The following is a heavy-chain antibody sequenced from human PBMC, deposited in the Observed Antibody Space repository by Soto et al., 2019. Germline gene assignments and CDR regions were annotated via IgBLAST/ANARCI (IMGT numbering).Heavy chain of an antibody. Sequence: EVKLVESGGGLVQPGGSLRLSCAASGFTFGNYWMHWVRQFPGKGLELVARINSDGSSLIYADSVKGRFTISRDNAKNTRYLEMNSLRGEDSAVYFCARRLVDTTTHAYYYYALDVWGQGTTVTVS. J-gene: IGHJ6*02. CDR3: ARRLVDTTTHAYYYYALDV. D-gene: IGHD6-19*01. CDR1: GFTFGNYW. CDR2: INSDGSSL. V-gene: IGHV3-74*01.